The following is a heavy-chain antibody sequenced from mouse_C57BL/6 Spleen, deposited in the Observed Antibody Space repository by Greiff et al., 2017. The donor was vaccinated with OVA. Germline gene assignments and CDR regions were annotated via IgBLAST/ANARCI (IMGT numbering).Heavy chain of an antibody. D-gene: IGHD2-4*01. J-gene: IGHJ2*01. Sequence: EVQLQESGPGLVKPSQSLSLTCSVTGYSITSGYYWNWIRQFPGNKLEWMGSISYDGSNNYNPALKNRISITRDTSKNQFFLKLNSVTTEDTATYYCARGRLRGYFDYWGQGTTLTVSS. CDR3: ARGRLRGYFDY. CDR2: ISYDGSN. CDR1: GYSITSGYY. V-gene: IGHV3-6*01.